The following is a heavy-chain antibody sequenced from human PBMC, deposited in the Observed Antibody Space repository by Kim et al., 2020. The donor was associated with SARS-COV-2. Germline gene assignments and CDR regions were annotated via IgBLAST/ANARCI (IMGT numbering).Heavy chain of an antibody. D-gene: IGHD3-22*01. CDR2: ISSSGSTI. Sequence: GGSLRLSCAASGFTFSSYEMNWVRQAPGKGLEWVSYISSSGSTIYYADSVKGRFTISRDNDKNSLYLQMNSLRAEDTAVYYCVRGSYYDSSGYSDYWGQGNLVTVSS. V-gene: IGHV3-48*03. J-gene: IGHJ4*02. CDR3: VRGSYYDSSGYSDY. CDR1: GFTFSSYE.